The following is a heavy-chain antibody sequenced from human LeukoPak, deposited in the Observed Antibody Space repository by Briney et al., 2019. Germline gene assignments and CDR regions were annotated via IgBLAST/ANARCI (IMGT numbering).Heavy chain of an antibody. J-gene: IGHJ4*02. CDR3: AKDRVAVANADDIDH. CDR1: GFTFSSYA. V-gene: IGHV3-23*01. D-gene: IGHD6-19*01. Sequence: GGSLRLSCAASGFTFSSYAMNWIRQAPGKGLEWVSSISGSGSITYYADSVKGHFTVSRDNSKNTLYLQMNSLRAEDTAVYYCAKDRVAVANADDIDHWGQGTLVTVSS. CDR2: ISGSGSIT.